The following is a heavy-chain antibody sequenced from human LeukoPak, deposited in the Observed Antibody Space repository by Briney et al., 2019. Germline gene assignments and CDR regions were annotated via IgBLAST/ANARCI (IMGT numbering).Heavy chain of an antibody. CDR1: GFTIGDYA. J-gene: IGHJ4*02. CDR2: IRSKASGGTT. D-gene: IGHD3-22*01. V-gene: IGHV3-49*03. CDR3: TREGYYDSSGYTDY. Sequence: GGSLRLSCTASGFTIGDYAMSWFRQAPGKGLEWVGFIRSKASGGTTEYAASVKGRFTISRDDSKSIAYLQMNSLKTEDTAVYYCTREGYYDSSGYTDYWGQGTLVTVSS.